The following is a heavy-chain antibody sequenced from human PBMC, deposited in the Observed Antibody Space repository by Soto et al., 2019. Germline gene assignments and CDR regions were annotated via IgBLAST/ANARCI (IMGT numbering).Heavy chain of an antibody. CDR1: AFTFSTYA. V-gene: IGHV3-30-3*01. CDR2: ISYDGSNK. Sequence: HEQLVESGGGVVQPGRSLRLSCAASAFTFSTYAMHWVRQAPGKGLEWVAVISYDGSNKYFAGSVKGRFTITRDNSKNALYLQMSSLRAEDTAVYYCARSSHQLRYGMDVWGQGTTVTVSS. CDR3: ARSSHQLRYGMDV. D-gene: IGHD2-2*01. J-gene: IGHJ6*02.